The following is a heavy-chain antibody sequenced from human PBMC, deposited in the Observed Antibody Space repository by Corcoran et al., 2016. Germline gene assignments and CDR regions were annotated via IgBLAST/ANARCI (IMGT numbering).Heavy chain of an antibody. Sequence: QVQLQESGPGLVKPSETLSLTCTVSRGSINGYYWSWIRQPPGKGLEYIGYIYYSGHTNYNPSLGGRVTISADTSKTQFSLKLSAVTAADTAVYYCARWTHCNAKDCYTLEYWGQGILVTVSS. D-gene: IGHD2-2*02. CDR3: ARWTHCNAKDCYTLEY. CDR1: RGSINGYY. J-gene: IGHJ4*02. V-gene: IGHV4-59*01. CDR2: IYYSGHT.